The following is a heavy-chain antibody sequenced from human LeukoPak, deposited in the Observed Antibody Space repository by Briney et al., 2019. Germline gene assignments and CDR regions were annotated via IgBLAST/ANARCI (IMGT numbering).Heavy chain of an antibody. CDR3: ARKLGYCSGGSCFGFAAFDY. J-gene: IGHJ4*02. V-gene: IGHV4-59*01. Sequence: SETLSLTCTVSGGSISSYYWSWIRQPPGKGLEWIGYIYYSGSTNYNPSLKSRVTISVDTSKNQFSLKLSSVTAADTAVYYCARKLGYCSGGSCFGFAAFDYWGQGTLVTVSS. CDR1: GGSISSYY. D-gene: IGHD2-15*01. CDR2: IYYSGST.